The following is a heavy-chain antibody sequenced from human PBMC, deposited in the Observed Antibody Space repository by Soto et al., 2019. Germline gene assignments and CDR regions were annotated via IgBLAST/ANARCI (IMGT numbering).Heavy chain of an antibody. CDR1: GGSFSGYY. D-gene: IGHD2-2*02. CDR3: ARCRSSTSCYTHAFDI. Sequence: SETLSLTCAVYGGSFSGYYWSWIRQPPGKGLEWIGEINHSGSTNYNPSLKSRVTISVDTSKNQFSLKLSSVTAADTAVYYCARCRSSTSCYTHAFDIWGQGTMVTVSS. V-gene: IGHV4-34*01. J-gene: IGHJ3*02. CDR2: INHSGST.